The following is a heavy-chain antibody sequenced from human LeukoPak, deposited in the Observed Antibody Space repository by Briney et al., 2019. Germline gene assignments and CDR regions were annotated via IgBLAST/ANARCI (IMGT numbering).Heavy chain of an antibody. V-gene: IGHV1-18*01. CDR2: ISAYNGNT. CDR1: GYTFTSYG. CDR3: ARADAHVLYLDY. D-gene: IGHD3-10*01. Sequence: GASVNVSCKASGYTFTSYGISWVRQAPGRGLEWMGWISAYNGNTNDAQKLQGRVTMTTDTSTSTAYMELRSLRSDDTAVYYCARADAHVLYLDYWGQGTLVTVSS. J-gene: IGHJ4*02.